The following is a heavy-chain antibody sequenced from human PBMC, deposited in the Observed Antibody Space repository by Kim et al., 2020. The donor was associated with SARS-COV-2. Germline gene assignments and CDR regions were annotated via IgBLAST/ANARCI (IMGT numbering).Heavy chain of an antibody. CDR2: FNQDGSGK. CDR1: RFTFTSYW. CDR3: ATDVRRSVDV. J-gene: IGHJ3*01. Sequence: GGSLRLSCAASRFTFTSYWMAWVRQAPGKGLEWVANFNQDGSGKFYVASVKGRFTISRDNAKNSLYLQMNSLRAEDTAVYYCATDVRRSVDVWGQGTRVT. V-gene: IGHV3-7*01. D-gene: IGHD3-10*02.